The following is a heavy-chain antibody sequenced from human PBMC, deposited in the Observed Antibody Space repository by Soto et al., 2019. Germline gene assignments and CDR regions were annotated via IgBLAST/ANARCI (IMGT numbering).Heavy chain of an antibody. J-gene: IGHJ6*02. V-gene: IGHV3-30-3*01. D-gene: IGHD5-18*01. CDR1: GFTFSSYA. CDR3: AKEAGYSYGYDGMDV. CDR2: ISYDGSNK. Sequence: GGSLRLSCAASGFTFSSYAMHWVRQAPGKGLEWVAVISYDGSNKYYADSVKGRFTISRDNSKSTLYLQMNSLRADDTAVYYCAKEAGYSYGYDGMDVWGQGTTVTVSS.